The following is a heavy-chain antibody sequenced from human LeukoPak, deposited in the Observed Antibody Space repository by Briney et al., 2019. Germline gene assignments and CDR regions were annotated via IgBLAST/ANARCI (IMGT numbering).Heavy chain of an antibody. J-gene: IGHJ4*02. Sequence: PGGSLRLSCAASGFTFSSYGMHWVRQAPGQGLEWVGRIKSRADGGTTGYAAPVEGRFSISRDDSENTLYLQMNSLQIDDTALYYCLIFPGRWGQGTLVTVSS. CDR2: IKSRADGGTT. CDR1: GFTFSSYG. CDR3: LIFPGR. D-gene: IGHD3-3*01. V-gene: IGHV3-15*05.